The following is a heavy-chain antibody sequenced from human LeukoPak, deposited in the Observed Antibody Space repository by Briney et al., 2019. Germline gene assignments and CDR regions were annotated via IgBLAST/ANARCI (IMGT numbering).Heavy chain of an antibody. J-gene: IGHJ5*02. D-gene: IGHD3-10*01. CDR3: AREASMVRGVIDWLDP. CDR1: GGSFSGYY. Sequence: SETLSLTCAVYGGSFSGYYWSWIRQPPGKGLEWIGEINHSGSTNYNPSLKSRVTISVDKSKNQFSLKLSSVTAADTAVYYCAREASMVRGVIDWLDPWGQGTLVTVSS. CDR2: INHSGST. V-gene: IGHV4-34*01.